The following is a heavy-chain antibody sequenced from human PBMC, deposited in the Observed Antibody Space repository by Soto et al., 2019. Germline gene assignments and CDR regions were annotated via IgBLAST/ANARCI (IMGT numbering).Heavy chain of an antibody. Sequence: GGSLRLSCAAPGFNFNDHWMTWVRQAPGKGLEWVANIKKDGSGTYYVDSVKGRFTISRDNANNSLFLQMNSLRADDTAVYYCARVANGVVAPAATYYFDYWGQGALVTVSS. CDR1: GFNFNDHW. J-gene: IGHJ4*02. V-gene: IGHV3-7*03. CDR3: ARVANGVVAPAATYYFDY. CDR2: IKKDGSGT. D-gene: IGHD2-2*01.